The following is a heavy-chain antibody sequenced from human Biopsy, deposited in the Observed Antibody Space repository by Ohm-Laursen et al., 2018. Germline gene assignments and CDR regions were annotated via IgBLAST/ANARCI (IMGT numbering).Heavy chain of an antibody. CDR1: GFTLTDSG. CDR3: AKQEGVAYGDIDY. V-gene: IGHV3-30*18. CDR2: ISYDGSYK. Sequence: SLRLSCTASGFTLTDSGMHWVRQAPGKGLEWAALISYDGSYKNYGDSVKGRFTISRDNSKNTLYLQMNSLRPEDTAVYYCAKQEGVAYGDIDYWGQGTLVTVSS. D-gene: IGHD3-10*01. J-gene: IGHJ4*02.